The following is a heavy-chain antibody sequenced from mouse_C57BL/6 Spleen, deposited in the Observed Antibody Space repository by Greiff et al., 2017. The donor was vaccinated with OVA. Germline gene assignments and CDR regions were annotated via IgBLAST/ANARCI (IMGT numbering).Heavy chain of an antibody. CDR1: GFNIKDDY. D-gene: IGHD1-1*01. J-gene: IGHJ1*03. V-gene: IGHV14-4*01. CDR2: IDPENGDT. Sequence: EVQLQQSGAELVRPGASVKLSCTASGFNIKDDYMHWVKQRPEQGLEWIGWIDPENGDTEYASKFQGKATITADTSSNTAYLQLSSLTSEDTAVDNYTTYYGSSHWYVDVWGTGTTGTVSS. CDR3: TTYYGSSHWYVDV.